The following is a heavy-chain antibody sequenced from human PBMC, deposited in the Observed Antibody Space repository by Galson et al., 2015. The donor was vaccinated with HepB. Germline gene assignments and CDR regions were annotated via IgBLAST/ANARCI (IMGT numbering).Heavy chain of an antibody. V-gene: IGHV3-7*01. CDR3: ARAIAAAGSL. CDR2: IKQDGSEK. D-gene: IGHD6-13*01. J-gene: IGHJ3*01. Sequence: SLRLSCAASGFTLSSYWISWVRQAPGKGLEWVANIKQDGSEKYYVDSVKGRFTISRDNAKNSVYLQMNSLTTEDTAIYYCARAIAAAGSLWGQGTMVTVSS. CDR1: GFTLSSYW.